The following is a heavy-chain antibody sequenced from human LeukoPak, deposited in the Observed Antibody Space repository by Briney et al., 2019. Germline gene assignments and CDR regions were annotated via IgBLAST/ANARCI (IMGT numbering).Heavy chain of an antibody. V-gene: IGHV3-23*01. J-gene: IGHJ6*02. Sequence: GGSLRLSCAASGFTFNTYAMSWVRQAPGKGLEWVSAISGSGGSTYYADSVKGRFTISRDNSKNTLYLQMNSLRAEDTAVYYCAKVPPYYCSSTSCRSSHYYYYYGMDVWGQGTTVTVSS. D-gene: IGHD2-2*01. CDR3: AKVPPYYCSSTSCRSSHYYYYYGMDV. CDR1: GFTFNTYA. CDR2: ISGSGGST.